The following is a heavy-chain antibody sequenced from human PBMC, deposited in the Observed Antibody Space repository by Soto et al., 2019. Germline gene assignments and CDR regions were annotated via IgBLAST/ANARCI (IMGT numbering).Heavy chain of an antibody. CDR1: GYSFTSLD. CDR2: MQPSTGRT. V-gene: IGHV1-8*01. J-gene: IGHJ4*02. CDR3: ARGVSAGVDY. Sequence: QVQLVQSGAEVREPGASVKVSCKASGYSFTSLDINWVRQTAGQGLEWMGWMQPSTGRTGYAQKFQGRVTMTRETSINTAYMELTTITSDDTAFYYCARGVSAGVDYWGQGTLVTVSS. D-gene: IGHD1-26*01.